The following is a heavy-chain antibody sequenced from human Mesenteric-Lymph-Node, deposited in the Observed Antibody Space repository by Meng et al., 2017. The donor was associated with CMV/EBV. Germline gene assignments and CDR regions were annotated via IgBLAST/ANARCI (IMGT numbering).Heavy chain of an antibody. D-gene: IGHD6-6*01. J-gene: IGHJ4*02. Sequence: GSLRLSCAVYGGSFSGYYWSWIRQPPGKGLEWIGEINHSGSTNYNPSLKSRVTISVDTSKNQFSLKLSSVTAADTAVYYCARDGDEYSFDSWGQGTLVTVSS. CDR2: INHSGST. CDR1: GGSFSGYY. CDR3: ARDGDEYSFDS. V-gene: IGHV4-34*01.